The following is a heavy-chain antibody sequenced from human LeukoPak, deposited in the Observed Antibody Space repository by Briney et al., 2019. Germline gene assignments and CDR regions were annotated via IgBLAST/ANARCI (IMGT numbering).Heavy chain of an antibody. Sequence: PGGSLRLSCAASGFTFSSYSMTWVRQAPGKGLEWVSSISSSSSYIYYADSVKGRFTISRDNSKNTLYLQMNSLRAEDTAIYYCSKQTRAYEMDVWGQGTTVTVSS. CDR1: GFTFSSYS. CDR2: ISSSSSYI. CDR3: SKQTRAYEMDV. J-gene: IGHJ6*02. D-gene: IGHD2-21*01. V-gene: IGHV3-21*04.